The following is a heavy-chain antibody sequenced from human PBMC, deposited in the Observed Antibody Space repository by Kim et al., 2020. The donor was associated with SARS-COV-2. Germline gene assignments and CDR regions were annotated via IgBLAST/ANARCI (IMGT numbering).Heavy chain of an antibody. CDR1: GYTFTNYY. V-gene: IGHV1-46*01. Sequence: ASVKVSCKASGYTFTNYYIHWVRQAPGQGLEWMGIINPSGGSTSYAQKFQGRVTLTRDTSTSTVYMELNSLRPEDTAVYYCTREVAGTFWCSFDIWGQGTMVTVSS. D-gene: IGHD6-19*01. CDR3: TREVAGTFWCSFDI. J-gene: IGHJ3*02. CDR2: INPSGGST.